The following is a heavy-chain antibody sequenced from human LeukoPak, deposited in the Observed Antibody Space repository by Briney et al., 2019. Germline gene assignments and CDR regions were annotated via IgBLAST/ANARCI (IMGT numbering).Heavy chain of an antibody. D-gene: IGHD3-10*01. CDR1: GDSISSGGYY. CDR2: IYTSGST. CDR3: ARDHGSGSYYGFDY. V-gene: IGHV4-61*02. Sequence: SETLSLTCTVSGDSISSGGYYWSWIRQPAGKGLEWIGRIYTSGSTNYNPSLKSRVTMSVDTSKNQFSLKLSSVTAADTAVYYCARDHGSGSYYGFDYWGQGTLVTVSS. J-gene: IGHJ4*02.